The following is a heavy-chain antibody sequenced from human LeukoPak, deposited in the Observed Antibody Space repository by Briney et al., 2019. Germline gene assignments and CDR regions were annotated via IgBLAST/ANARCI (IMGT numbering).Heavy chain of an antibody. V-gene: IGHV1-24*01. CDR1: GYTLTELS. Sequence: GASVKVSCKVSGYTLTELSMHWVRQAPGKGLEWMGGFDPEDGETIYARKFQGRVTMTEDTSTDTAYMELSSLRSEDTAVYYCATDSGSPRRDYFDYWGQGTLVTVSS. D-gene: IGHD1-26*01. CDR2: FDPEDGET. CDR3: ATDSGSPRRDYFDY. J-gene: IGHJ4*02.